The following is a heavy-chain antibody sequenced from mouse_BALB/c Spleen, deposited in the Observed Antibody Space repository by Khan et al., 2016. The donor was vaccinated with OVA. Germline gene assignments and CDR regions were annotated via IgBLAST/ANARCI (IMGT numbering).Heavy chain of an antibody. Sequence: EVELVESGGGLVKPGGSLKLSCAASGFTFSSFTMSWVRQTPEKRLEWVASISSGGDNTYYPDSVKGRFTISRDNAKNNLYLQMSSLRSEDTALYYCARSNYGPFAYWGQVTLVTVSA. CDR1: GFTFSSFT. CDR3: ARSNYGPFAY. J-gene: IGHJ3*01. CDR2: ISSGGDNT. D-gene: IGHD1-1*02. V-gene: IGHV5-9*03.